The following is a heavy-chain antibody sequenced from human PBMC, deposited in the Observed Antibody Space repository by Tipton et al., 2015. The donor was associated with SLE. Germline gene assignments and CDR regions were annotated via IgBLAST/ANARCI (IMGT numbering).Heavy chain of an antibody. CDR2: IYHSGST. D-gene: IGHD1-1*01. CDR1: GYSISSGYY. Sequence: TLSLTCTVSGYSISSGYYWGWIRQPPGKGLEWIGSIYHSGSTYYNPSLKSRVTISVDTSKNQFSLKLSSVTAADTAVYYCARAGRAWNLFVYWGQGTLVTVSS. J-gene: IGHJ4*02. CDR3: ARAGRAWNLFVY. V-gene: IGHV4-38-2*02.